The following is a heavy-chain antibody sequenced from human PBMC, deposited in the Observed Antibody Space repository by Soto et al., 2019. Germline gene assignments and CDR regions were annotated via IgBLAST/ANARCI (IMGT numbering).Heavy chain of an antibody. Sequence: QLQLQESGPGLVKPSETLSLTCTVSGGSITSSSFCWGWIRQPPGKGLEWIGTIYYSGSTYSNPSLTRRVTVSVDTSTHQFPLNLSYVTAAATAVYYCARLDGNSADYYYGMDVWGRGTTVTVSS. D-gene: IGHD6-19*01. J-gene: IGHJ6*02. V-gene: IGHV4-39*01. CDR1: GGSITSSSFC. CDR2: IYYSGST. CDR3: ARLDGNSADYYYGMDV.